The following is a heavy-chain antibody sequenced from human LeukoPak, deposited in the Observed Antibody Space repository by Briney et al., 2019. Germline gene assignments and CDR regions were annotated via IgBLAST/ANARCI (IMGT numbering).Heavy chain of an antibody. CDR3: AKSSSSYYDTSGYLDY. J-gene: IGHJ4*02. V-gene: IGHV3-48*01. CDR1: GFTFSSYS. CDR2: ISSSTSTI. D-gene: IGHD3-22*01. Sequence: GGSLRLSCAASGFTFSSYSMNWVRQAPGKGLEWVSYISSSTSTIYYADSVKGRFTISRDNTKNSLYLQMNSLRAEDTAVYYCAKSSSSYYDTSGYLDYWGQGTLVTVSS.